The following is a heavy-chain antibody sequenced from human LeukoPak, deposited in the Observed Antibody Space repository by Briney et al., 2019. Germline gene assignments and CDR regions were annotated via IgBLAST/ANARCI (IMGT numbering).Heavy chain of an antibody. V-gene: IGHV3-21*01. D-gene: IGHD3-10*01. CDR1: GFTFSSYS. Sequence: GGSLRLSCAASGFTFSSYSMNWVRQAPGKGLEWVSSISSSSSYIYYADSVKGRFTISRDNAKNSLYLQMNSLRAEDTAVYYCAREIIGGGPGSYAYWGQGTLVTVSS. J-gene: IGHJ4*02. CDR3: AREIIGGGPGSYAY. CDR2: ISSSSSYI.